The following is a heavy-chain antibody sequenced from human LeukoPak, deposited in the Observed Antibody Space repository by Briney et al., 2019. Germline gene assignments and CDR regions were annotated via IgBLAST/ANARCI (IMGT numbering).Heavy chain of an antibody. CDR3: ARDGVTSSVVY. CDR1: GFTFSSYW. V-gene: IGHV3-7*01. D-gene: IGHD2-21*02. CDR2: IKEDGSRK. Sequence: GGSLRLSCAASGFTFSSYWMSWVRQAPGKGLEWLANIKEDGSRKYYVDSVKGRFTISRDNAKKSLFLQMNSLRAEDTAVYYCARDGVTSSVVYWGQETLVTVSS. J-gene: IGHJ4*02.